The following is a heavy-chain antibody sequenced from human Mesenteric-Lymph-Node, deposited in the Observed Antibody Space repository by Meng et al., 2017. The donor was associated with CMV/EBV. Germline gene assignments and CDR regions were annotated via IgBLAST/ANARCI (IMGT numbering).Heavy chain of an antibody. CDR3: ARADLGYCSSTSCYAFDI. V-gene: IGHV3-30*04. J-gene: IGHJ3*02. Sequence: GGSLRLSCAASGFTFSTYAMHWVRQAPGKGLEWVAVISYDESNKYYADSVKGRFTISRDNSKNTLYLQMNSLRAEDTAVYYCARADLGYCSSTSCYAFDIWGQGTMVT. D-gene: IGHD2-2*01. CDR2: ISYDESNK. CDR1: GFTFSTYA.